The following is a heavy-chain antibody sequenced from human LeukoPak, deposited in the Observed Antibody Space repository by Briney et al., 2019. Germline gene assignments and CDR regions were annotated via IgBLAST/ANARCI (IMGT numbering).Heavy chain of an antibody. Sequence: PGGSLRLPCVGSGFTFSNYWMHWVRQVPGKGLVWVSQIKGDESGTSYADSVKGRFTISRDNAKNTLYLQMDSLRGEDTAVYFCAKGNDYWRGFIADWGQGTLVTVST. V-gene: IGHV3-74*01. D-gene: IGHD3-3*01. CDR2: IKGDESGT. CDR1: GFTFSNYW. J-gene: IGHJ4*02. CDR3: AKGNDYWRGFIAD.